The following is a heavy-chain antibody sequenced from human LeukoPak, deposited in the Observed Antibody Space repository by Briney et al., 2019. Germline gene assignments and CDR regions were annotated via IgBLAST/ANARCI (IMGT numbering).Heavy chain of an antibody. D-gene: IGHD1-26*01. Sequence: LETLSLTCTVSGGSVSSGSYYWSWIRQPPGKGLEWIGYIYYSGSTNYNPSLKSRVTISVDKSKNQFSLKLSSVTAADTAVYYCARGAMAGARTLYYFDYWGQGTLVTVSS. CDR2: IYYSGST. V-gene: IGHV4-61*01. CDR1: GGSVSSGSYY. CDR3: ARGAMAGARTLYYFDY. J-gene: IGHJ4*02.